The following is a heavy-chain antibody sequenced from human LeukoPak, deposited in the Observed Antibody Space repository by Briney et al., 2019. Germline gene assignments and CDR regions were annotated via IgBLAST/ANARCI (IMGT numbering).Heavy chain of an antibody. V-gene: IGHV4-61*02. CDR3: ARGYCSSTSCYWDNLFDP. J-gene: IGHJ5*02. CDR1: GGSISSGSYY. D-gene: IGHD2-2*01. Sequence: SETLSLTCTVSGGSISSGSYYWSWIRQPAGKGLEWIGRIYTSGSTNYNPSLKSRVTISVDTSKNQFSLKLSSVTAADTAVYYCARGYCSSTSCYWDNLFDPWGQGTLVTVSS. CDR2: IYTSGST.